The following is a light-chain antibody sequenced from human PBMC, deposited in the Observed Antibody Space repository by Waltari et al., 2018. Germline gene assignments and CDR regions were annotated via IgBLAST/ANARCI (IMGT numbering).Light chain of an antibody. V-gene: IGKV2D-29*02. CDR3: MQSLHLLT. J-gene: IGKJ4*01. CDR1: QTLLNSDGRTY. CDR2: EVS. Sequence: VLTQSPLSVSVTPGQPASISCNSSQTLLNSDGRTYLYWYLQKPGQSPQVLIFEVSNRFSGVPERFSGSGSGTDFTLKISRVEADDVGVYYCMQSLHLLTFGGGTKVEIK.